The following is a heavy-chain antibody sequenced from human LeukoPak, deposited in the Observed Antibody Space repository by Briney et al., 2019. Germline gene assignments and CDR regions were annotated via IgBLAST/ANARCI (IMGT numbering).Heavy chain of an antibody. CDR3: ARDLAIQYCSSTSCYSNGPFDS. CDR2: IKQDGSEK. J-gene: IGHJ4*02. D-gene: IGHD2-2*01. CDR1: GFTFSSYW. V-gene: IGHV3-7*01. Sequence: GGSLRLSCAASGFTFSSYWMSWVRQAPGKGLEWVGNIKQDGSEKYYVDSVKGRFNISRDNAKNSLYLQMNSLRAGDTSVYYCARDLAIQYCSSTSCYSNGPFDSWGQGTLVTVSS.